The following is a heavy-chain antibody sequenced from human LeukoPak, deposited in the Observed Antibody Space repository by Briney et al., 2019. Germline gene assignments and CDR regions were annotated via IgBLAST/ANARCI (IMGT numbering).Heavy chain of an antibody. J-gene: IGHJ6*02. CDR1: GYTFTGYY. CDR2: INPNSGGT. V-gene: IGHV1-2*02. CDR3: ARDGAVTYYYYYGMDV. Sequence: ASVKVSCKASGYTFTGYYMHWVRQAPGQGLEWMGWINPNSGGTNYAQKFQGRVTMTRDTSISTAYMELRSLRSDDTAVYYCARDGAVTYYYYYGMDVWGQGTTVTVSS. D-gene: IGHD4-17*01.